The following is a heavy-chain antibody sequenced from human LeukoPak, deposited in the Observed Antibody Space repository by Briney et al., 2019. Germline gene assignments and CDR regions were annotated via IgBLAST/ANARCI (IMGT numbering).Heavy chain of an antibody. CDR1: GFAFSSYS. Sequence: GGSLRLSCAASGFAFSSYSMNWVRQAPGKGLEWLSYISSSSSTIDYADSVKGRFTISRDNAKSSLYLQMNSLRVEDTAVYYCARDSSYAFDYWGQGTLVTVSS. V-gene: IGHV3-48*01. J-gene: IGHJ4*02. D-gene: IGHD5-18*01. CDR3: ARDSSYAFDY. CDR2: ISSSSSTI.